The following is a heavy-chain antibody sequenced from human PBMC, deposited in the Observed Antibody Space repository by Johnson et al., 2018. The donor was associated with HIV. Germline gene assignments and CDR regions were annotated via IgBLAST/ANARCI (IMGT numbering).Heavy chain of an antibody. CDR2: ISSNGGNT. V-gene: IGHV3-64*01. Sequence: VQLVESGGGVVQPGGSLRLSCAASGFTFSSYAMHWVRQAPGKGLEYVSGISSNGGNTYYANSVKGRFTISRDNSKNTLYLQMNSLRGEDTALYHCAKEGDAESFDIWGQGTRVTVSS. J-gene: IGHJ3*02. D-gene: IGHD2-2*01. CDR1: GFTFSSYA. CDR3: AKEGDAESFDI.